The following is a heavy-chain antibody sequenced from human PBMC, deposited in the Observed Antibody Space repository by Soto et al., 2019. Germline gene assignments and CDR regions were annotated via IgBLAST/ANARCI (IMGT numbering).Heavy chain of an antibody. CDR2: IWYDGSNK. CDR3: AREVVLAAMLGHYYYYMDV. D-gene: IGHD2-2*01. V-gene: IGHV3-33*01. Sequence: GSLRLSCAASGFTFSSYGMHWVRQAPGKGLEWVAVIWYDGSNKYYADSVKGRFTISRDNSKNTLYLQMNSLRAEDTAVYYCAREVVLAAMLGHYYYYMDVWGKGTTVTVSS. J-gene: IGHJ6*03. CDR1: GFTFSSYG.